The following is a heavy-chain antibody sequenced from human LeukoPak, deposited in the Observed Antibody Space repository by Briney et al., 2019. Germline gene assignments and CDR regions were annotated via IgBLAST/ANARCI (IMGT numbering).Heavy chain of an antibody. V-gene: IGHV3-30-3*01. CDR3: ARVPDSSGWLQSLQH. CDR1: GFTFSDYY. Sequence: QPGGSLRLSCAASGFTFSDYYMSWIRQAPGKGLEWVAVISYDGSSRYYADSVKGRFTISRDNSKNTLYLEMNSLRAEDTAVYYCARVPDSSGWLQSLQHWGQGTLVTVSS. D-gene: IGHD6-19*01. CDR2: ISYDGSSR. J-gene: IGHJ1*01.